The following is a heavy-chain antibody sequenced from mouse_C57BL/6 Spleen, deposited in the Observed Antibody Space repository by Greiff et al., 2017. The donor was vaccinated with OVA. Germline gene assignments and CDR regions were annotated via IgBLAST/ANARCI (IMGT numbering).Heavy chain of an antibody. V-gene: IGHV1-64*01. CDR2: IHPNSGST. Sequence: QVQLQQPGAELVKPGASVKLSCKASGYTFTSYWMHWVKQRPGQGLEWIGMIHPNSGSTNYNEKFKSKATLTVDKSSSTAYMQLSSLTSEDSAVYYCARTFYYYGGMDYWGQGTSVTVSS. CDR3: ARTFYYYGGMDY. J-gene: IGHJ4*01. CDR1: GYTFTSYW. D-gene: IGHD1-1*01.